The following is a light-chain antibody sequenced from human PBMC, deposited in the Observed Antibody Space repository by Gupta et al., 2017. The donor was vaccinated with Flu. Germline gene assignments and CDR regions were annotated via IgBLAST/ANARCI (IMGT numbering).Light chain of an antibody. CDR1: SSNIGAGYD. J-gene: IGLJ3*02. CDR2: GSS. CDR3: QSYDTSLSGWV. Sequence: QPVLPQPPPGPGAPGRRVTIPCTGSSSNIGAGYDVHWYQQLPGRAPKVLIYGSSNRPSGVPDRFFGSKSGISASLAITGLQAEDEADYYCQSYDTSLSGWVFGGGTKVTAL. V-gene: IGLV1-40*01.